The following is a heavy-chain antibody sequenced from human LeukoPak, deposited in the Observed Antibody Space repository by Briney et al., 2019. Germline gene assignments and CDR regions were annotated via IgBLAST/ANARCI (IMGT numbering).Heavy chain of an antibody. CDR3: GRRSVTTAD. CDR2: INHSGST. CDR1: GGSFSGYY. J-gene: IGHJ4*02. V-gene: IGHV4-34*01. D-gene: IGHD4-17*01. Sequence: PSETLSLTCAVYGGSFSGYYWSWIRRPPGKGLEWIGEINHSGSTNYNPSLKSRVTISADTSKNQFSLKLSSVTAADTAVYYCGRRSVTTADWGQGTLVTVSS.